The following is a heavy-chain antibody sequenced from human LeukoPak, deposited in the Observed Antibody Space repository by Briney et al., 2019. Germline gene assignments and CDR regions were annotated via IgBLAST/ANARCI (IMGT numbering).Heavy chain of an antibody. V-gene: IGHV3-9*01. D-gene: IGHD6-19*01. CDR3: AKAGYSSGWTNFYFDY. CDR2: ISWNSGSI. Sequence: PGGTLRLSCAASGFTFDDYAMHWVRQAPGKGLEWVSGISWNSGSIGYADSVKGRFTISRDNAKNSLYLQMNSLRAEDTALYYCAKAGYSSGWTNFYFDYWGQGTLVTVSS. J-gene: IGHJ4*02. CDR1: GFTFDDYA.